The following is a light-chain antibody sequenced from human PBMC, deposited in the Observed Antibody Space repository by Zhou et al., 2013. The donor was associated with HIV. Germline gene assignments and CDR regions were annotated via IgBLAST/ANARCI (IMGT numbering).Light chain of an antibody. V-gene: IGKV3-15*01. CDR1: QSVGSN. J-gene: IGKJ4*01. Sequence: IVMTQSPATLSVSPGDRVTLSCRASQSVGSNLAWYQQKPGQAPRLLIYGASTRATGIPARFSGSGSGTDFTLTISRLEPEDFAVYYCQQYGSSRLTFGGGTKVEIK. CDR3: QQYGSSRLT. CDR2: GAS.